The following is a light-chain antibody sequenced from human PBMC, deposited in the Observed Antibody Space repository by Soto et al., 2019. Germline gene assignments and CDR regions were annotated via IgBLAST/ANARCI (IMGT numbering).Light chain of an antibody. Sequence: EIVVTQSPGTLSWSPGERATLSYRASQSNSSSYLAWYQPKRGKAPRLLIYGASSRATGIPDRFSGSGSGTDFTLTISRLEPEDFAVYYCQQSGSSSSTFGQGTRLEIK. CDR1: QSNSSSY. CDR2: GAS. V-gene: IGKV3-20*01. CDR3: QQSGSSSST. J-gene: IGKJ5*01.